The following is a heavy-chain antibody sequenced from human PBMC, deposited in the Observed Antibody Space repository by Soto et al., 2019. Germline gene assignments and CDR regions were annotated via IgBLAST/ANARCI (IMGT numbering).Heavy chain of an antibody. V-gene: IGHV3-21*01. J-gene: IGHJ4*02. Sequence: PGGSLRLSCAASGFTFSSYSMNWVRQAPGKGLEWVSSISSSSSYIYYADSVKGRFTISRDNAKNSLYLQMNSLRAEDTAVYYCARMGIAARQALILPPDYWGQGTLVTVSS. CDR3: ARMGIAARQALILPPDY. CDR2: ISSSSSYI. D-gene: IGHD6-6*01. CDR1: GFTFSSYS.